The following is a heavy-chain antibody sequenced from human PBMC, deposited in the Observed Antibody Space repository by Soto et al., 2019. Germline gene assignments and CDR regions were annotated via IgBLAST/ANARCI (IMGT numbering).Heavy chain of an antibody. CDR2: IYLGGSI. CDR1: GGSIGRRY. CDR3: ASSSFLRSGVLFHGLDV. V-gene: IGHV4-59*11. J-gene: IGHJ6*02. Sequence: SETLSLTCSVSGGSIGRRYWTLIRHPPGKGLEWIGYIYLGGSINYNPSLKSRVIISVDTSKNQFSLKLTSVTAEDTALYLCASSSFLRSGVLFHGLDVWGQGTTVT. D-gene: IGHD3-10*01.